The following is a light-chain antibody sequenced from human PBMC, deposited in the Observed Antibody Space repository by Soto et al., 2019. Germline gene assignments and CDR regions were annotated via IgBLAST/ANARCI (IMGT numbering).Light chain of an antibody. V-gene: IGLV2-11*01. J-gene: IGLJ1*01. CDR1: SSDVGAYNY. CDR3: CSYAGSYDYV. Sequence: QSVLTQPRSVSGSPGQSVTISCTGSSSDVGAYNYVSWYQHNTGKAPKLLIYDVNKRPSGVPDRFSGSKFGNTASLTISGLQADDEATFYCCSYAGSYDYVFATGTKVTVL. CDR2: DVN.